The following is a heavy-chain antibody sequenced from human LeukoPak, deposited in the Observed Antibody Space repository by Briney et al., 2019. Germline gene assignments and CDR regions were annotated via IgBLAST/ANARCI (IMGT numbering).Heavy chain of an antibody. CDR2: INSDGSST. CDR1: GFTFSSYW. V-gene: IGHV3-74*01. J-gene: IGHJ3*02. D-gene: IGHD2-15*01. CDR3: AREGPEGCSGGSCYSNDAFDI. Sequence: GGSLRLSCAASGFTFSSYWMHWVRQAPGKGLVWVSRINSDGSSTSYADSVKGRFTISRDNAKSTLYLQMNSLRAEDTAVYYCAREGPEGCSGGSCYSNDAFDIWGQGTMVTVSS.